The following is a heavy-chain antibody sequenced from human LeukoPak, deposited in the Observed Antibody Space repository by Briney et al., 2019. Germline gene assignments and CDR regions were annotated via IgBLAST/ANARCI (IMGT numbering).Heavy chain of an antibody. CDR3: ARQRCSGNTCYRVDQLYYMDV. CDR2: IYSSVST. J-gene: IGHJ6*03. V-gene: IGHV4-4*09. CDR1: GDSINDHY. D-gene: IGHD2-15*01. Sequence: SETLSLTCTVSGDSINDHYWSWIRQPPGEGLEWIGCIYSSVSTNYNPSLKSRVTISIDTSKSQFSLKLTSVTAADTGVYYCARQRCSGNTCYRVDQLYYMDVWGKGTTVTVSS.